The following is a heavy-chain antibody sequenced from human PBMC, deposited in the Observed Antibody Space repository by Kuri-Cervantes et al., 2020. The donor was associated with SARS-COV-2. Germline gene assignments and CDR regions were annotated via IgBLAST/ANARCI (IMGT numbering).Heavy chain of an antibody. Sequence: GGSLRLSCAASGFTFDDYAMHWVRQAPGKGLEWVSLISWDGGSTYYADSVKGRFTISRDNAKNSLYLQMNSLRAEDTAVYYCASYSERAMDVWGKGTTVTVSS. V-gene: IGHV3-43D*03. D-gene: IGHD6-13*01. CDR2: ISWDGGST. J-gene: IGHJ6*04. CDR1: GFTFDDYA. CDR3: ASYSERAMDV.